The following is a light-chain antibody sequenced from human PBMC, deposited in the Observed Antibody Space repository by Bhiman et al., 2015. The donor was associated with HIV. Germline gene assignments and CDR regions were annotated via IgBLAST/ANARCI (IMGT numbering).Light chain of an antibody. CDR3: QSYDNRLTAWV. Sequence: QSVLTQPPSVSGAPGQRVTISCTGSSSNIGAGHDVHWYQQVPGTAPKLLMYGNSNRPSGVPDRFSGSKSGTSASLAITGLQAEDEADYYCQSYDNRLTAWVFGGGTKLTVL. CDR1: SSNIGAGHD. CDR2: GNS. J-gene: IGLJ3*02. V-gene: IGLV1-40*01.